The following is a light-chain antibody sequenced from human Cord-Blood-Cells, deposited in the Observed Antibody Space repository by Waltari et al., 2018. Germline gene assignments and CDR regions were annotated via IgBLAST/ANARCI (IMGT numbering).Light chain of an antibody. CDR1: QGISNS. J-gene: IGKJ1*01. V-gene: IGKV1-NL1*01. CDR2: AAS. CDR3: QQYYSTPT. Sequence: IQLTQSHSSLSASVGARVTITCRASQGISNSLAWYQQKPGKAPKLLLYAASRLESGVPSRFSGSGSGTDYTLTISSLQPEDFATYYCQQYYSTPTFGQGTKVEIK.